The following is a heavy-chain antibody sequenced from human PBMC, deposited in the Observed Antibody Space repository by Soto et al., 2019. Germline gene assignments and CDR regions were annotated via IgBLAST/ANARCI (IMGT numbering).Heavy chain of an antibody. J-gene: IGHJ4*02. V-gene: IGHV1-46*01. D-gene: IGHD3-22*01. CDR3: AREEYYYDSSGYPSPLDY. CDR1: GYTFTSYY. Sequence: QVQLVQSGAEVKKPGASVKVSCKASGYTFTSYYMHWVRQAPGQGLEWMGIINPSGGSTSYAQKFQGRVTMTRDKSTSTVYMELSSLRSEDTAVYYCAREEYYYDSSGYPSPLDYWGQGTLVTVSS. CDR2: INPSGGST.